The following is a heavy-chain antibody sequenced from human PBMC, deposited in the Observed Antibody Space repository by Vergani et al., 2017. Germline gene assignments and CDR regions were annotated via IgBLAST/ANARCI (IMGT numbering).Heavy chain of an antibody. CDR2: ISSSSNYI. CDR1: GFTLSSYS. CDR3: AKDQDGMDV. Sequence: EGQLVESGGGLVKPGGSLRLSCAASGFTLSSYSMNWVRQAPGKGLEWVSSISSSSNYIYYADSVKGRFTISRDNSKNTLYLQMYSLRAEDTAVYYCAKDQDGMDVWGQGTTVTVSS. V-gene: IGHV3-21*01. J-gene: IGHJ6*02.